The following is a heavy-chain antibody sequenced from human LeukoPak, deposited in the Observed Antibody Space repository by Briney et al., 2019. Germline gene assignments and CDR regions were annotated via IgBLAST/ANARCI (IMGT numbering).Heavy chain of an antibody. V-gene: IGHV3-7*01. D-gene: IGHD3-22*01. CDR1: GFTFSSYW. Sequence: GGSLRLSCAASGFTFSSYWMSWVRQAPGKGLEWVANIKQDGSEKYYVDPVKGRFTISRDNAKNSLYLQMNSLRAEDTAVYYCARSEYYYDSSGYYYFDYWGQGTLVTVSS. CDR3: ARSEYYYDSSGYYYFDY. J-gene: IGHJ4*02. CDR2: IKQDGSEK.